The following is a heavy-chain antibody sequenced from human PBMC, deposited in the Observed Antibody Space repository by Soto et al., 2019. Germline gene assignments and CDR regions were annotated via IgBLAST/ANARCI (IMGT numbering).Heavy chain of an antibody. J-gene: IGHJ6*02. CDR3: AREGVSSSWYNYYGMDV. Sequence: SETLSLTCTVSGGSIRSYYWSWIRQPPGKGLEWIGYIYYSGSTNYNPSLKSRVTISVDTSKNQFSLKLSSVTAADTAVYYCAREGVSSSWYNYYGMDVWGQGTTVTVSS. CDR1: GGSIRSYY. V-gene: IGHV4-59*01. CDR2: IYYSGST. D-gene: IGHD6-13*01.